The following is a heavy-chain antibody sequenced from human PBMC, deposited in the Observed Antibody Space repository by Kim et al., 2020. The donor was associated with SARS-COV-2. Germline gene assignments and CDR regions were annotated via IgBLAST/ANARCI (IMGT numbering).Heavy chain of an antibody. V-gene: IGHV4-34*01. Sequence: SETLSLTCAVYGGSFSGYYWSWIRQPPGKGLEWIGEINHSGSTNYNPSLKSRVTISVDTSKNQFSLKLSSVTAADTAVYYCARGGRGTITIFGVVINNTFDYWGQGTLVTVSS. CDR2: INHSGST. CDR1: GGSFSGYY. CDR3: ARGGRGTITIFGVVINNTFDY. D-gene: IGHD3-3*01. J-gene: IGHJ4*02.